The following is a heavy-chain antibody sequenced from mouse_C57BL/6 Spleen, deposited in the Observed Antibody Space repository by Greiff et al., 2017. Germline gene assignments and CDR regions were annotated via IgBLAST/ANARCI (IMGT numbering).Heavy chain of an antibody. V-gene: IGHV6-3*01. J-gene: IGHJ4*01. D-gene: IGHD1-1*01. CDR1: GFTFSNYW. CDR2: IRSKSDNYET. CDR3: AGIYYYGSTCAMDY. Sequence: EVKVEESGGGLVQPGGSMKLSCVASGFTFSNYWMNWVRQSPEKGLEWVAQIRSKSDNYETNYAESGKGRYTISRDDSYSSVYLQMNNLRAEDTGVYYCAGIYYYGSTCAMDYWGQGTSVTFSS.